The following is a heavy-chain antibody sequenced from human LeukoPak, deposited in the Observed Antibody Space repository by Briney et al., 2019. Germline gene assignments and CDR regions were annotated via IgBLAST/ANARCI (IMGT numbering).Heavy chain of an antibody. CDR3: VRGGASTWS. V-gene: IGHV3-11*04. CDR2: ISGGLTTI. D-gene: IGHD2-15*01. Sequence: PGGSLRLSCAASGFTFSDYYMSWIRQAPGQGLEWVSYISGGLTTIYYADSVKGRFTISRDNAKNSLYLQMNSLRAEDTAVYYCVRGGASTWSWGQGTLVTVSS. J-gene: IGHJ5*02. CDR1: GFTFSDYY.